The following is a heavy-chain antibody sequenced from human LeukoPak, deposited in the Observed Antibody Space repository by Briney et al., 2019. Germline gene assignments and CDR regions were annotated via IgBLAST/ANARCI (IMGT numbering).Heavy chain of an antibody. CDR2: IYYSGST. V-gene: IGHV4-59*01. CDR3: ARCQITMVRGVAGWFDP. CDR1: GGSISSYY. J-gene: IGHJ5*02. Sequence: SETLSLTCTVSGGSISSYYWSWIRQPPGKGLEWIGYIYYSGSTNYNPSLKSRVTISVDTSKNQFSLKLSSVTAADTAVYYCARCQITMVRGVAGWFDPWGQGTLVTVSS. D-gene: IGHD3-10*01.